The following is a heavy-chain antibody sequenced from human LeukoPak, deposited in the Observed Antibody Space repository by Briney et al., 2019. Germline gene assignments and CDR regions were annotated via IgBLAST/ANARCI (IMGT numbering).Heavy chain of an antibody. J-gene: IGHJ4*02. CDR2: ISYSSSYI. V-gene: IGHV3-21*04. CDR1: GFTLNTYS. Sequence: PGGSLRLSCAASGFTLNTYSMNWVRQAPGKGLEWVSYISYSSSYIHYADSVKGRFTISRDNAKNSLSLQMNSLRAEDTAVYYCARGWGLVAGYIDYWGQGTLVTVSS. CDR3: ARGWGLVAGYIDY. D-gene: IGHD6-19*01.